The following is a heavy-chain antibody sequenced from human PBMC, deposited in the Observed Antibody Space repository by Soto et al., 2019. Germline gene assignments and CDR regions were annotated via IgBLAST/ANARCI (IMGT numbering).Heavy chain of an antibody. Sequence: GGSLRLSCAASGFTFSSYSMNWVRQAPGKGLEWVSHISSSSSTIYYADSVKGRFTISRDNAKNSLYLQMNSLRAEDTAVYYWAGEEVARYYYYMDVWGKGTTGTVAS. CDR2: ISSSSSTI. CDR1: GFTFSSYS. D-gene: IGHD5-12*01. V-gene: IGHV3-48*04. CDR3: AGEEVARYYYYMDV. J-gene: IGHJ6*03.